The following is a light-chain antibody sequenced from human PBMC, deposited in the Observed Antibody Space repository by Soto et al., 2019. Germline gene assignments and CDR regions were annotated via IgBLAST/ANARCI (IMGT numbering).Light chain of an antibody. CDR2: GAS. V-gene: IGKV3-20*01. CDR1: QRISSSY. CDR3: QQYGSSPWT. Sequence: EIVLTQSPGTLSLSPGERATLSCRASQRISSSYLAWYQQKAGQAPRLLIYGASSRATGIPDRFSGSGSGTDFSLIISRLEPEDYALYYCQQYGSSPWTFGQGIKVEIK. J-gene: IGKJ1*01.